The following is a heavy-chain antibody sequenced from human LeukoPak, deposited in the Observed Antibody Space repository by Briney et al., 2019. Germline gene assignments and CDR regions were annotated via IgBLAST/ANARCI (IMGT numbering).Heavy chain of an antibody. CDR1: GFTVSSNY. CDR3: ARVSSHWYFDY. CDR2: IYSGGST. J-gene: IGHJ4*02. D-gene: IGHD3-16*02. V-gene: IGHV3-53*01. Sequence: GGSLRLSCAASGFTVSSNYMSWVRQAPGKGLEWVSVIYSGGSTYYADSVKGRFTISRDNSKNTLYLQMNSLRAEDTAVYYCARVSSHWYFDYWGQGTLVTVPS.